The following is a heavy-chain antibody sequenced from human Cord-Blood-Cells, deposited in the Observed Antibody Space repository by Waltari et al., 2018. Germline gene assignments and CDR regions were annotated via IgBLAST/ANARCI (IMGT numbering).Heavy chain of an antibody. D-gene: IGHD3-10*01. CDR3: ARDSLWFGEWAFDI. V-gene: IGHV4-39*02. CDR1: GGSISSSSYY. J-gene: IGHJ3*02. Sequence: QLQLQESGPGLVKPSETLSLTCTVSGGSISSSSYYWGWIRQPPGKGLEWIGSIYYSGSTYYNPSLKSRVTISVDTSKTQFSLKLSSVTAADTAVYYCARDSLWFGEWAFDIWGQGTMVTVSS. CDR2: IYYSGST.